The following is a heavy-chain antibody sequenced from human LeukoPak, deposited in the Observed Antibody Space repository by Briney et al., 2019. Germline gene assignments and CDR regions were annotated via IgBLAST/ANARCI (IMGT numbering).Heavy chain of an antibody. CDR1: GFTFSSYS. CDR3: ASFDYYYYYMDV. J-gene: IGHJ6*03. CDR2: ISSSSSTI. V-gene: IGHV3-48*04. Sequence: GGSLRLSCAASGFTFSSYSMNWVRQALGKGLEWVSYISSSSSTIYYADSVKGRFTISRDNAKNSLYLQMNSLRAEDTAVYYCASFDYYYYYMDVWGKGTTVTVSS.